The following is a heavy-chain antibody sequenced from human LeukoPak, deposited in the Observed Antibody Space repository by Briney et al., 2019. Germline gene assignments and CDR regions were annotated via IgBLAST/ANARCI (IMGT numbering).Heavy chain of an antibody. D-gene: IGHD2-2*01. CDR1: GFTFSRHW. CDR3: ARICSSTDCLIPD. V-gene: IGHV3-74*01. CDR2: INSDASDT. Sequence: GGSLRLSCAASGFTFSRHWMHWVRQAPGKGLVWISRINSDASDTNYADFVKGRFTTSRDNAKNTVYLQINSLRDEDTAVYYCARICSSTDCLIPDWGQGILVTVSS. J-gene: IGHJ4*02.